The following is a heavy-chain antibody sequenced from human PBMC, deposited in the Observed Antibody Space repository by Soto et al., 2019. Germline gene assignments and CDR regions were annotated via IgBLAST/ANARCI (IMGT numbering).Heavy chain of an antibody. D-gene: IGHD2-15*01. CDR3: ARDGSEHTKGWRAFDI. CDR1: GGSISSYY. Sequence: PSETLSLTCTVSGGSISSYYWSRIRQPPGKGLEWIGYIYYSGSTNYNPSLKSRVTISVDTSKNQFSLKLSSVTAADTAVYYCARDGSEHTKGWRAFDIWGQGTMVTVSS. V-gene: IGHV4-59*01. J-gene: IGHJ3*02. CDR2: IYYSGST.